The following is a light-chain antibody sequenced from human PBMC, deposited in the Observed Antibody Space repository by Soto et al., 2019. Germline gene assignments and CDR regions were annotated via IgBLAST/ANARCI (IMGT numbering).Light chain of an antibody. V-gene: IGKV3-11*01. CDR1: QSISIY. Sequence: EVVLTQSPATLSLSPRERATLSCRASQSISIYLTWYQQKPGQAPRLLIYDASNRATGIPARFSGSGSGTDFTLTISSLEPEDFAVYYCQQRGNWWTFGQGTKVELK. CDR3: QQRGNWWT. J-gene: IGKJ1*01. CDR2: DAS.